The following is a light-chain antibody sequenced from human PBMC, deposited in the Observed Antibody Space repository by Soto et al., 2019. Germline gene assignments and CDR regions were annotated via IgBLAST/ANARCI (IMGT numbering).Light chain of an antibody. V-gene: IGLV2-14*01. J-gene: IGLJ3*02. Sequence: QSVLTQPASVSGSPGQSITISCTGTSSDVGSHNYVSWYQQHPGKAPKLMIYEVSNRPSGVSDRFSGSKSGNTASLTISGLQAEDEADYYCSSYTSTATRVFGGGTKVTVL. CDR2: EVS. CDR3: SSYTSTATRV. CDR1: SSDVGSHNY.